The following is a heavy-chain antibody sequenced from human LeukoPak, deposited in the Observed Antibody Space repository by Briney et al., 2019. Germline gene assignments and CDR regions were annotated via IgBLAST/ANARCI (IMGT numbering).Heavy chain of an antibody. CDR3: ARDYVELLRYVTFDY. CDR2: IKQDGSEK. D-gene: IGHD1-26*01. J-gene: IGHJ4*02. V-gene: IGHV3-7*01. Sequence: PGGSLRLSCAASGFTFSSFAMSWVRQAPGKGLEWVANIKQDGSEKYYVDSVKGRFTISRDNAKNSLYLQMNSLRAEDTAVYYCARDYVELLRYVTFDYWGQGTLVTVSS. CDR1: GFTFSSFA.